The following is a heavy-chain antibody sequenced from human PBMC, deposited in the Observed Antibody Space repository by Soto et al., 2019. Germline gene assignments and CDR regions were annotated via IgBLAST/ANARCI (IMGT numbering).Heavy chain of an antibody. J-gene: IGHJ4*02. Sequence: VSVKVSCKASGYTFTGYYMHWVRQAPGQGLEWMGWINPNSGGTNYAQKFQGWVTMTRDTSISTAYMELSRLRSDDTAVYYCARGITIFGVPSNIDYWGQGTLVTVSS. D-gene: IGHD3-3*01. CDR2: INPNSGGT. CDR3: ARGITIFGVPSNIDY. CDR1: GYTFTGYY. V-gene: IGHV1-2*04.